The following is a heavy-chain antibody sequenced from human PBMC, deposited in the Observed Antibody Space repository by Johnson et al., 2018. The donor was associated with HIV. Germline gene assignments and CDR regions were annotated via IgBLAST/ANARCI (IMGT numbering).Heavy chain of an antibody. CDR3: AREYYYDSSGYNAFDI. Sequence: QMQLVESGGNVVQPGRSLRLSCAASGFSFNTYGMHWVRQAPGKGLEWVAVIWYDGSNKYYADSVKGRFTISRDNSKNTLYLQMNSLRAEDTAVYYCAREYYYDSSGYNAFDIWGQGTMVTVSS. J-gene: IGHJ3*02. CDR1: GFSFNTYG. CDR2: IWYDGSNK. V-gene: IGHV3-30*19. D-gene: IGHD3-22*01.